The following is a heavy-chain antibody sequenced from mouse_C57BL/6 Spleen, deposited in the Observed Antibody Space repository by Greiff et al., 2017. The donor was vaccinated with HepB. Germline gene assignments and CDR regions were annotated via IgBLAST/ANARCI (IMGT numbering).Heavy chain of an antibody. J-gene: IGHJ2*01. CDR3: ARESYYYGSSSYFDY. D-gene: IGHD1-1*01. V-gene: IGHV5-4*01. Sequence: EVKLMESGGGLVKPGGSLKLSCAASGFTFSSYAMSWVRQTPEKRLEWVATISDGGSYTYYPDNVKGRFTISRDNAKNNLYLQMSHLKSEDTAMYYCARESYYYGSSSYFDYWGQGTTLTVSS. CDR2: ISDGGSYT. CDR1: GFTFSSYA.